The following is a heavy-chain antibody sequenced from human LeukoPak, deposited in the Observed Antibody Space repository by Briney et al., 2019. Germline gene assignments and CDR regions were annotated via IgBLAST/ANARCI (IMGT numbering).Heavy chain of an antibody. CDR2: IKQDGSEK. Sequence: GGSLRLSCAVSGSSVSGYWMTWVRQAPGKGLEWVANIKQDGSEKNYVDSVKGRFTISRDNAENSLFLQMNSLRADDTAVYYCARIGSSTWAKPLHFDYWGQGTLVTVSS. J-gene: IGHJ4*02. D-gene: IGHD2-2*01. CDR1: GSSVSGYW. V-gene: IGHV3-7*01. CDR3: ARIGSSTWAKPLHFDY.